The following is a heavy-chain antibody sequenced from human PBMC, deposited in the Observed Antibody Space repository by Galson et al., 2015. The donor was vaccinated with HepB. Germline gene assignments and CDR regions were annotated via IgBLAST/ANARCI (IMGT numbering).Heavy chain of an antibody. Sequence: SLRLSCAASGFTFSSCAMHWVRQAPGKGLEWVAVISYDGSNKYYADSVKGRFTISRDNSKNTLYLQMNSLRAEDTAVYYCARDHGGGWELPYFAFDYWGQGTLVTVSP. D-gene: IGHD1-26*01. CDR2: ISYDGSNK. V-gene: IGHV3-30-3*01. CDR1: GFTFSSCA. J-gene: IGHJ4*02. CDR3: ARDHGGGWELPYFAFDY.